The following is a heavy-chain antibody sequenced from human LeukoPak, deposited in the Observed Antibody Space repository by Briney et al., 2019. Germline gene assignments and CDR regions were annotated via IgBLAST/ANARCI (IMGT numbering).Heavy chain of an antibody. D-gene: IGHD2-2*01. J-gene: IGHJ4*02. CDR2: ISYDGSNK. CDR1: GFTFSSYG. Sequence: GGSLRLSCAASGFTFSSYGMHWVRQAPGKGLEWVAVISYDGSNKYYADSVKGRFTISRDNSKNTLYLQMNSLRAEDTAVYYCAKDRGGCSSTSCYFPTHWGQGTLVTVSS. CDR3: AKDRGGCSSTSCYFPTH. V-gene: IGHV3-30*18.